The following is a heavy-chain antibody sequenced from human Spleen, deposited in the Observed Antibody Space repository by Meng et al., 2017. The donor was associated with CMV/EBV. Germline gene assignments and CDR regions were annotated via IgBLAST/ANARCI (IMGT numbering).Heavy chain of an antibody. D-gene: IGHD6-19*01. CDR1: GYTFTDYY. CDR3: ARVEAVAGMRFDY. V-gene: IGHV1-2*02. Sequence: ASVKVSCKASGYTFTDYYMHWVRQAPGQGLEWMGWINPNSGGTQYAQKFQDRVTMTRDTSISTAYMELSRLRSDDTAVYYCARVEAVAGMRFDYWGQGTLVTVSS. CDR2: INPNSGGT. J-gene: IGHJ4*02.